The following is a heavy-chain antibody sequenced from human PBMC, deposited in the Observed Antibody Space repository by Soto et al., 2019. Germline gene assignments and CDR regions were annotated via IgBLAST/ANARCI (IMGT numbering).Heavy chain of an antibody. CDR2: INPSGGST. D-gene: IGHD6-19*01. CDR3: ARVEGVGYTSGWAGSQYYYVMDV. V-gene: IGHV1-46*01. Sequence: ASVKVSCKASGYTFTSYGISWVRQAPGQGLEWMGIINPSGGSTSYAQKFQGRVTMTRDTSTSTVYMELSSLGSEDTAVYYCARVEGVGYTSGWAGSQYYYVMDVWGQGTTVTVSS. CDR1: GYTFTSYG. J-gene: IGHJ6*02.